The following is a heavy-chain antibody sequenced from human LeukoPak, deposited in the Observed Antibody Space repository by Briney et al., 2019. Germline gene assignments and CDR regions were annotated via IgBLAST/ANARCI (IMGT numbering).Heavy chain of an antibody. CDR2: INHSGST. CDR1: GGSFSGYY. J-gene: IGHJ4*02. Sequence: SETLSLTCAVYGGSFSGYYWSWIRQPPGKGLEWIGEINHSGSTNYNPSLKSRVTISVDTSKNQFSLKLSSVTAADTAVHYCATQSSCWYKGGAVEGGYWGQGTLVTVSS. CDR3: ATQSSCWYKGGAVEGGY. V-gene: IGHV4-34*01. D-gene: IGHD6-19*01.